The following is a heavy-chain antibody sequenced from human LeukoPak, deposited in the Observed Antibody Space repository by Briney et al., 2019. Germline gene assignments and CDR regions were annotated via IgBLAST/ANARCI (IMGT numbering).Heavy chain of an antibody. CDR2: ISSDGSST. CDR1: GFTFRNHW. CDR3: ARDQRVTGRPDIDY. Sequence: GGSLRLSCAASGFTFRNHWMHWVRQTPGKGLVWVSRISSDGSSTTYADSVKGRFTISRDNAKNTLYLQMNNLRAEDTAMYYCARDQRVTGRPDIDYGGQGTLVIVSS. D-gene: IGHD6-6*01. V-gene: IGHV3-74*03. J-gene: IGHJ4*02.